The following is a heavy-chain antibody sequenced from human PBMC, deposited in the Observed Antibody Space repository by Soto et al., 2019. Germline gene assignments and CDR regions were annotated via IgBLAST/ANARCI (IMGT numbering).Heavy chain of an antibody. J-gene: IGHJ4*02. Sequence: GGSLRLSCAASGFTFSSYSMNWVRQAPGKGLEWVSSISSSSSYIYYADSVKGRFTISRDNAKNSLYLQMNSLRAEDTAVYYCARDQGGYDYGDYAPGWDCWGQGTLVTVSS. CDR1: GFTFSSYS. V-gene: IGHV3-21*01. CDR3: ARDQGGYDYGDYAPGWDC. D-gene: IGHD4-17*01. CDR2: ISSSSSYI.